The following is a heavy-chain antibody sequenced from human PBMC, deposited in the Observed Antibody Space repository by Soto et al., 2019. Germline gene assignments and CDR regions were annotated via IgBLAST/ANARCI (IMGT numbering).Heavy chain of an antibody. CDR3: ARDGPLPAANPGYYYYYGMDV. CDR1: GFTFSSYG. Sequence: GGSLRLSCAASGFTFSSYGMHWVRQAPGKGLEWVAVIWYDGSNKYYADSVKGRFTISRDNSKNTLYLQMNSLRAEDTAVYYCARDGPLPAANPGYYYYYGMDVWGQGTTVTVSS. J-gene: IGHJ6*02. V-gene: IGHV3-33*01. D-gene: IGHD2-2*01. CDR2: IWYDGSNK.